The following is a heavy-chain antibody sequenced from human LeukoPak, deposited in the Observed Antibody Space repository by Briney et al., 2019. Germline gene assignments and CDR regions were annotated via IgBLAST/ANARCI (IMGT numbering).Heavy chain of an antibody. CDR1: GFTFSSYG. V-gene: IGHV3-33*01. CDR3: AREGLYDGNSFDY. CDR2: IWYDGSNK. J-gene: IGHJ4*02. D-gene: IGHD4-23*01. Sequence: GGSLRLSCAASGFTFSSYGMHWVRHAPGKGLELVAVIWYDGSNKYYADSVKGRFTISRDNSKNTLYLQMNSLRAEDTAVYYCAREGLYDGNSFDYWGQGTLVTVSS.